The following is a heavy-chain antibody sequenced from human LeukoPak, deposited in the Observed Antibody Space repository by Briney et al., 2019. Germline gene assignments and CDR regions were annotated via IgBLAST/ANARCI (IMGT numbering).Heavy chain of an antibody. CDR3: AREELGSSLGFDP. D-gene: IGHD3-16*01. J-gene: IGHJ5*02. Sequence: PGGSLRLSCAASGFDFSTYTMNWVRQPPGKGLEWVAVISFDGSNKYYADSVKGRFTISRDNSKNTLYLQMNSLRAEDTAVYYCAREELGSSLGFDPWGQGTLVTVSS. CDR2: ISFDGSNK. V-gene: IGHV3-30-3*01. CDR1: GFDFSTYT.